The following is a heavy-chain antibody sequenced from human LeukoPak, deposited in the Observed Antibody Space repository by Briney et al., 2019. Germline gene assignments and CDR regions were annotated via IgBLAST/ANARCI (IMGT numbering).Heavy chain of an antibody. J-gene: IGHJ4*02. V-gene: IGHV1-69*04. CDR1: GGTFSSYA. CDR2: IIPILGIA. Sequence: SVKVSCKASGGTFSSYAISWVRQAPGQGLEWMGRIIPILGIANYAQKFQGRVTITANKSTSTAYMELSSLRSEDTAVYYCARALQLWLLFDYWGQGTLVTVSS. CDR3: ARALQLWLLFDY. D-gene: IGHD5-18*01.